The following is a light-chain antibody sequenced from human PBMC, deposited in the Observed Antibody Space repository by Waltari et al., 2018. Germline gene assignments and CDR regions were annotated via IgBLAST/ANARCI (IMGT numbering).Light chain of an antibody. CDR1: QSIDNW. CDR3: QQYSDTLRT. V-gene: IGKV1-5*03. J-gene: IGKJ1*01. Sequence: DIQMTQSPSTLSASVGDRVTITCRASQSIDNWLAWYQQKPGKAPKVLIYKASTLESGVPSRFSGSGSGTEFILSISSLQPDDFATYYCQQYSDTLRTFGQGTRVEVK. CDR2: KAS.